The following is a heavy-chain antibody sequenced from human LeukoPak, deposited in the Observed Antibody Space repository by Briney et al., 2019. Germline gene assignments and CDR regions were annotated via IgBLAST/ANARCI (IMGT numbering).Heavy chain of an antibody. Sequence: SETLSLTCNVSGASMSNYYWVWIRQPPGKGLEWIGSIYHSGTTYSGSTYYNPSLKSRVTISLDTSKNQFSLKLSSVTAADTAVYYCARHRGNGGWYKEHAFDIWGQGTMVTVSS. J-gene: IGHJ3*02. CDR2: IYHSGTTYSGST. V-gene: IGHV4-39*01. CDR1: GASMSNYY. D-gene: IGHD6-19*01. CDR3: ARHRGNGGWYKEHAFDI.